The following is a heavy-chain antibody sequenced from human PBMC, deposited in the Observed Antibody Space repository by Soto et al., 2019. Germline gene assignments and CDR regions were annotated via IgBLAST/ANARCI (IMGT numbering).Heavy chain of an antibody. CDR2: INHSGST. CDR1: GGSFSGYY. Sequence: SETLSLTCAVYGGSFSGYYWSWIRQPPGKGLEWIGEINHSGSTNYNPSLKSRVTISVDTSKNQFSLKLSSVTAADTAVYYCARVGLYYDILTGYYKFNYFDYWGQGTLVTVSS. CDR3: ARVGLYYDILTGYYKFNYFDY. V-gene: IGHV4-34*01. J-gene: IGHJ4*02. D-gene: IGHD3-9*01.